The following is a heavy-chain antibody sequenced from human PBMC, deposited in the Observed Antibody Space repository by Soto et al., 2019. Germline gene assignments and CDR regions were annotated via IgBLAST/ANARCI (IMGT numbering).Heavy chain of an antibody. V-gene: IGHV3-48*02. CDR2: ISYSSSTI. Sequence: GGSLRLSCATSGFNFSSYSMNWVRQAPGKGLEWVSYISYSSSTIYYADSVKGRFTISRDNAENSLYQQMNSLRDEDTAVYFCAQIGAAAGDVNYYYYGMDVWGQGTTVTVSS. D-gene: IGHD6-13*01. CDR3: AQIGAAAGDVNYYYYGMDV. CDR1: GFNFSSYS. J-gene: IGHJ6*02.